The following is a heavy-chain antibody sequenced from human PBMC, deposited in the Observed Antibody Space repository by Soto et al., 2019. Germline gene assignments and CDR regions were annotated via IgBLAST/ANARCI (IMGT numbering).Heavy chain of an antibody. D-gene: IGHD6-19*01. V-gene: IGHV1-2*02. CDR1: GYTFTGYY. CDR2: INPNSGGT. J-gene: IGHJ6*02. CDR3: ARRIAVAGIEVYYYYGMDV. Sequence: GASVKVSCKXSGYTFTGYYMHWVRQAPGQGLEWMGWINPNSGGTNYAQKFQGRVTMTRDTSISTAYMELSRLRSDDTAVYYCARRIAVAGIEVYYYYGMDVWGQGTTVTVSS.